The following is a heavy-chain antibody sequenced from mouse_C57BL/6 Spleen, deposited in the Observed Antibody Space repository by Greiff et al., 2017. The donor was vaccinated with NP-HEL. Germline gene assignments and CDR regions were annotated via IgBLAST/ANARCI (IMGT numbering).Heavy chain of an antibody. J-gene: IGHJ2*01. CDR2: IDPSDSST. CDR1: GYTFTSYW. CDR3: ARFYDGYIFDY. D-gene: IGHD2-3*01. V-gene: IGHV1-50*01. Sequence: QVQLQQPGAELVKPGASVKLSCKASGYTFTSYWMQWVKQRPGQGLEWIGEIDPSDSSTNYNQKFKGKATLTVDTSSSTAYMQLSSLTSEDSAVYYCARFYDGYIFDYWGQGTTLTVSS.